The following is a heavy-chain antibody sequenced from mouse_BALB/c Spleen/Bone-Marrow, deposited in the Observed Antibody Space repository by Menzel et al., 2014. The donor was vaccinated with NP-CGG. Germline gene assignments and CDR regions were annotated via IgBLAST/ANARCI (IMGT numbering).Heavy chain of an antibody. CDR3: ARAAYYRYDEGAWFAY. CDR1: GYTFTSYT. J-gene: IGHJ3*01. V-gene: IGHV1-4*01. CDR2: INPSSGYT. Sequence: VHLVESGAELARPGASVKMSCKASGYTFTSYTMHWVKQRPGQGLEWIGYINPSSGYTNYNQKFKDKATLTADKSSSTAYVQLSSLTSEDPAVYYCARAAYYRYDEGAWFAYWGQGTLVTVSA. D-gene: IGHD2-14*01.